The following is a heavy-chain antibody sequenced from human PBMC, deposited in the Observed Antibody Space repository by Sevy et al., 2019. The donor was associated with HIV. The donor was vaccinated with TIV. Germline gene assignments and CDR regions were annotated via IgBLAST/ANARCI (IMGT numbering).Heavy chain of an antibody. V-gene: IGHV3-48*01. J-gene: IGHJ4*02. CDR1: GFTLSSYS. CDR3: ASPLPFYYGSGSEEFDY. D-gene: IGHD3-10*01. Sequence: GGSLRLSCAVSGFTLSSYSMNWVRQAPGKGLEWISHISSSSVTTYYADSVKGRFTISRDNAKNSLYLQMNSLRAEDTAVYYCASPLPFYYGSGSEEFDYWGRGTLVTVSS. CDR2: ISSSSVTT.